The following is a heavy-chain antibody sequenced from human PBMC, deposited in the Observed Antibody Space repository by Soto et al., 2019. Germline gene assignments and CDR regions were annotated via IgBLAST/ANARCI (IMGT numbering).Heavy chain of an antibody. CDR2: ISAYNGNT. CDR3: ARDQEYDYIWGSYRPIDY. D-gene: IGHD3-16*02. V-gene: IGHV1-18*01. J-gene: IGHJ4*02. CDR1: GYTFTSYG. Sequence: QVQLVQSGAEVKKPGASVKVSCKASGYTFTSYGISWVRQAPGQGLEWMGWISAYNGNTNYAQKLQGRVTMTTDTSTSTAYMELRSLRSDDTAVYYCARDQEYDYIWGSYRPIDYWGQGTLVTVSS.